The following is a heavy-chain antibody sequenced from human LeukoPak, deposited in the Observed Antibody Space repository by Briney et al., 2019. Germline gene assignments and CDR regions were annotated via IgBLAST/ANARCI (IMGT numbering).Heavy chain of an antibody. CDR2: IYYSGST. J-gene: IGHJ5*02. CDR1: GGSISSSSYY. D-gene: IGHD3-22*01. Sequence: PSETLSLTCTVSGGSISSSSYYWGWIRQPPGKGLEWIGSIYYSGSTYYNPPLKSRVTISVDTSKNQFSLKLSSVTAADTAVYYCARQSDGYYYDSSGHQGWFDPWGQGTLVTVSS. V-gene: IGHV4-39*01. CDR3: ARQSDGYYYDSSGHQGWFDP.